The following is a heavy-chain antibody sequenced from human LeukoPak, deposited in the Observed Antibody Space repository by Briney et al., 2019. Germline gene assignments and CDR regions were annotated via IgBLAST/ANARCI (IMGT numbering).Heavy chain of an antibody. CDR3: ARGRYYDSSGYSDAFDI. CDR2: ISSSGSTI. V-gene: IGHV3-11*04. CDR1: GFTLSDYY. D-gene: IGHD3-22*01. J-gene: IGHJ3*02. Sequence: GGSLRLSCAASGFTLSDYYISWIRQAPGKGLEWVSYISSSGSTIYYADSVKGRFTISRDNAKNSLYLQMNSLRAEDTAVYYCARGRYYDSSGYSDAFDIWGQGTMVTVSS.